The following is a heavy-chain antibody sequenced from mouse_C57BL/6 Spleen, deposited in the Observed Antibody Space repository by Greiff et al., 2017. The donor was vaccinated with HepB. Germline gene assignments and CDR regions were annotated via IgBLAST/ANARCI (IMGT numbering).Heavy chain of an antibody. Sequence: EVKLEESGGGLVQPGGSMKLSCAASGFTFSDAWIDWVRQSPEKGLEWVAEIRNKANNHATYYAESVKGRFTISRDDSKSSVYLQMNSLRAEDTGIYYCTRGDYDGDWFAYWGQGTLVTVSA. J-gene: IGHJ3*01. CDR2: IRNKANNHAT. CDR1: GFTFSDAW. V-gene: IGHV6-6*01. D-gene: IGHD2-4*01. CDR3: TRGDYDGDWFAY.